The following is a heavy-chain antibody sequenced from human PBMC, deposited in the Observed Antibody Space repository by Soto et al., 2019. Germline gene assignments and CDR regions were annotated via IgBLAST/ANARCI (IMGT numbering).Heavy chain of an antibody. CDR2: IRSKAYGGTT. D-gene: IGHD2-2*02. V-gene: IGHV3-49*04. J-gene: IGHJ6*02. CDR1: GFTFGDYA. Sequence: SLTLSRTASGFTFGDYAMSWVRQAPGKGLEWVGFIRSKAYGGTTEYAASVKGRFTISRDDSKSIAYLQMNGLKTEHTAVYYCTRSIVVVPAAIPIHYYYGMDVWGQGTTVTVYS. CDR3: TRSIVVVPAAIPIHYYYGMDV.